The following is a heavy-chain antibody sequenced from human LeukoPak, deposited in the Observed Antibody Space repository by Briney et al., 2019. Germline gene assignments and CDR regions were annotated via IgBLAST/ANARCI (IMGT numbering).Heavy chain of an antibody. Sequence: SVKVSCKASGGTFSSYAISWVRHAPGQGLEWMGGIIPIFGTANYAPKFQGRVTITTDESTSTASMELSSLRSEDTAVYYCARAARRTGEFETGLRFDYWGQGTLVTVSS. CDR3: ARAARRTGEFETGLRFDY. CDR1: GGTFSSYA. V-gene: IGHV1-69*05. CDR2: IIPIFGTA. J-gene: IGHJ4*02. D-gene: IGHD3-10*01.